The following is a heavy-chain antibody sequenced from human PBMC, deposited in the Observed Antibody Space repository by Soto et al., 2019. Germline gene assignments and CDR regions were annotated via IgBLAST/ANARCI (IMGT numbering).Heavy chain of an antibody. CDR1: GGSISSSSYY. CDR2: IYYSGST. J-gene: IGHJ4*02. Sequence: QLQLQESGPGLVRPTETLSLTCTVSGGSISSSSYYWGWIRQPPGKGLEWIGSIYYSGSTYYNPSLKSRVTISVDTSKNQFSLKLRSVTAADKAMYYCARHPDTAMFGLDYWGQGTLVTVSS. D-gene: IGHD5-18*01. CDR3: ARHPDTAMFGLDY. V-gene: IGHV4-39*01.